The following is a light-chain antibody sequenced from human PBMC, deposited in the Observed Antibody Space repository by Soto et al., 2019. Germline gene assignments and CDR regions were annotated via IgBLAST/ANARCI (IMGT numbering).Light chain of an antibody. J-gene: IGKJ4*01. CDR2: GAA. CDR1: QSVNSNY. V-gene: IGKV3-20*01. Sequence: EIVLTQSPGTLSLSSGERATLSCRASQSVNSNYLTWYQQKPGLTPRLLIYGAASRASGIPDRFSGSGSGTDFTLTISRLEHEDFAVYYCQQHDSSRLTFGGGTKVEIK. CDR3: QQHDSSRLT.